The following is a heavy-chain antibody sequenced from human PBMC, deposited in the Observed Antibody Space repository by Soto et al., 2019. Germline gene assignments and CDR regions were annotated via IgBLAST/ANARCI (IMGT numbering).Heavy chain of an antibody. D-gene: IGHD6-13*01. Sequence: QVPLQQSGPGLVKPSQTLSLTCAISGDSVSSYTAAWIWIRQSPSRGLEWLGRTDYKSKWYNDYAVSVKSRITVNPDTSKNQFSLQLNSVTPEDTAVYYCAREVAASGHFDYWGQGTLVTVSS. J-gene: IGHJ4*02. CDR1: GDSVSSYTAA. V-gene: IGHV6-1*01. CDR3: AREVAASGHFDY. CDR2: TDYKSKWYN.